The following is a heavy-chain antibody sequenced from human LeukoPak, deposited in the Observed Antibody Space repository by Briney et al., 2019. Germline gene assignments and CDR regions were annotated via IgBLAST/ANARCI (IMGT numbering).Heavy chain of an antibody. Sequence: GGSLRLSCAASGFTFDDYAMHWVRQAPGKGLEWVSGISWNSGSIGYADSVKGRFTISRDNAKNSLYLQMNSLRAEDTALYYCATGAGYCRSTGCSMVSGISGEFDYWGQGTLVTVSS. J-gene: IGHJ4*02. CDR3: ATGAGYCRSTGCSMVSGISGEFDY. V-gene: IGHV3-9*01. CDR1: GFTFDDYA. CDR2: ISWNSGSI. D-gene: IGHD2-2*01.